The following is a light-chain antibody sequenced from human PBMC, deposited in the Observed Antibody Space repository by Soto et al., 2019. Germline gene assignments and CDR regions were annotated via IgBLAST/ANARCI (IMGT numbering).Light chain of an antibody. CDR2: EVV. Sequence: QSALTQPPSASGSPGQSVTISCTGTKNDIGVYDFVSWYHHHPGKAPRLIIYEVVQRPSGVPDRFSGSKSGNTASLTVSGVQAADEADYFCKSYAGSNAYVFGSGTKVTVL. CDR1: KNDIGVYDF. CDR3: KSYAGSNAYV. J-gene: IGLJ1*01. V-gene: IGLV2-8*01.